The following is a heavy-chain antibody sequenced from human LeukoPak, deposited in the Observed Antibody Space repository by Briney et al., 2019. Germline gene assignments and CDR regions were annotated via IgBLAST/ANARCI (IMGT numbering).Heavy chain of an antibody. V-gene: IGHV1-2*02. Sequence: ASVKVSCKASGYTFTGSYMHWVRQAPGQGLEWMGWINPNSGGTNYAQKLQGRVTMTRDTSISTAYMELSRLRSDDTAVYYCARVGTPYGRGDIWGQGTMVTVSS. CDR2: INPNSGGT. CDR1: GYTFTGSY. J-gene: IGHJ3*02. D-gene: IGHD3-10*02. CDR3: ARVGTPYGRGDI.